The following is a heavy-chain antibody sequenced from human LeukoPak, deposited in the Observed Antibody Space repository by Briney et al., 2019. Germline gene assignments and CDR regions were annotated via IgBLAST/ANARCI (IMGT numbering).Heavy chain of an antibody. Sequence: SETLSLTCTVSGYSISSGYYWGWIRQPPGKGLEWIGSIYHSGSTYYNPSLKSRVTISVDTSKNKFSLKLSSVTAADTAVYYCARVEIRLRWQQPDCWGQGTLVTVSS. D-gene: IGHD4-23*01. J-gene: IGHJ4*02. CDR3: ARVEIRLRWQQPDC. V-gene: IGHV4-38-2*02. CDR1: GYSISSGYY. CDR2: IYHSGST.